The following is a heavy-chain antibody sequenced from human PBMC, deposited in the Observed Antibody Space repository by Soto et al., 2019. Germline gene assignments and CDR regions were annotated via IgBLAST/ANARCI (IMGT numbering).Heavy chain of an antibody. Sequence: QVQLVQSGAEVRKPGASVKVSCKASGYTFTDYDINWVRQAPGQGLEWVGRMNPNSGRTDYAQKLQGRVTMTRDTSISTAYMELSSLGFDDTAVYFCSTWGRHGWETGFFWGQGTLVTVSS. D-gene: IGHD3-9*01. CDR3: STWGRHGWETGFF. CDR2: MNPNSGRT. CDR1: GYTFTDYD. J-gene: IGHJ4*02. V-gene: IGHV1-8*01.